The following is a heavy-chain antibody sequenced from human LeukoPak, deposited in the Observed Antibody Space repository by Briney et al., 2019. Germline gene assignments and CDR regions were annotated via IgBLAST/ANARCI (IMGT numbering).Heavy chain of an antibody. V-gene: IGHV3-30*18. CDR3: AKDNRIAVAGGQDY. J-gene: IGHJ4*02. D-gene: IGHD6-19*01. CDR2: ISYDGSNK. CDR1: GFTFSSYG. Sequence: GGSLRLSCAASGFTFSSYGMHWVRQAPGKGLEWVAVISYDGSNKYYADSVKGRFTISRDNSKNTLYLQMNSLRAEDTAVYYCAKDNRIAVAGGQDYWGQGTLVTVSS.